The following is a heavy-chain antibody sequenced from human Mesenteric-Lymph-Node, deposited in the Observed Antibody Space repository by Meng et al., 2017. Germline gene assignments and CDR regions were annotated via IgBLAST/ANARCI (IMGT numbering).Heavy chain of an antibody. CDR3: ARGGPNDFWSGYLDY. D-gene: IGHD3-3*01. Sequence: QVQLVQSGADVKKPGASVNGSCKASGYTFTSYGISWVRQAPGQGLEWMGWISAYNGNTNYAQKLQGRVTMTTDTSTSTAYMELRSLRSDDTAVYYCARGGPNDFWSGYLDYWGQGTLVTVSS. CDR1: GYTFTSYG. CDR2: ISAYNGNT. J-gene: IGHJ4*02. V-gene: IGHV1-18*01.